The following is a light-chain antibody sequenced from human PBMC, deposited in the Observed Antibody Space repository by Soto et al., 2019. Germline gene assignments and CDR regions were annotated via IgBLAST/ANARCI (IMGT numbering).Light chain of an antibody. CDR2: DAS. V-gene: IGKV3-20*01. CDR1: QTVGRNY. CDR3: QQYVNSPIT. Sequence: EIVLTQSPDSLSLFPGERATLSCRASQTVGRNYVAWFQQKPGQAPRLLIYDASTRATGIPDKFGGSGSGTDFTLTISRLEPEDFAVYYCQQYVNSPITFGHGTRLEIK. J-gene: IGKJ5*01.